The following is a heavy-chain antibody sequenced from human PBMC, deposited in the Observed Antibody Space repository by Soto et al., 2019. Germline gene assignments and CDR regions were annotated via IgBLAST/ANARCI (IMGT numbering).Heavy chain of an antibody. CDR3: ARADPELPDYFDY. Sequence: QVQLQESGPGLVKPSQTLSLTCTVSGGSISSGDYYWSWIRQPPGKGLEWIGYIYYSGSTYYNPSLKSRVTITVDTSKNQFSLKLSSVTAADTAVYYCARADPELPDYFDYWGQGTLVTVSS. CDR1: GGSISSGDYY. J-gene: IGHJ4*02. V-gene: IGHV4-30-4*01. CDR2: IYYSGST. D-gene: IGHD1-26*01.